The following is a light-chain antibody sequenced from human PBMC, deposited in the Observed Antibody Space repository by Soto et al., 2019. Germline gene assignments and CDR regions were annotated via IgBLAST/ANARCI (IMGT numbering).Light chain of an antibody. CDR2: EVI. V-gene: IGLV2-14*01. J-gene: IGLJ2*01. CDR3: SSYTSIKVVL. CDR1: NNDVAAYNY. Sequence: QSVLTQPASVSGSPGQSITISCTGTNNDVAAYNYVSWYQQHPGKVPKLIVYEVINRPSGVSTRFSGSKSGNTASLTISGLQPEDEADYYCSSYTSIKVVLFGGGTKLTVL.